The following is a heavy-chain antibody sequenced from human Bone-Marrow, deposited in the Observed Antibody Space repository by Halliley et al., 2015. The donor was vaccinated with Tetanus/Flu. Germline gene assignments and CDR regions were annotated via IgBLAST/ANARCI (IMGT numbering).Heavy chain of an antibody. D-gene: IGHD1-26*01. CDR1: GGTFSNYA. Sequence: QLVQSGAEVKKPGSSVQDSCKASGGTFSNYAISWVRQAPGQGLEWMGGIIPIFGSSNYAQKFRGRVTITADESTSTAYMELSSLRSDDTAVFYCARSKELGFSSSDAFDIWGQGTMVTVSS. CDR2: IIPIFGSS. CDR3: ARSKELGFSSSDAFDI. V-gene: IGHV1-69*01. J-gene: IGHJ3*02.